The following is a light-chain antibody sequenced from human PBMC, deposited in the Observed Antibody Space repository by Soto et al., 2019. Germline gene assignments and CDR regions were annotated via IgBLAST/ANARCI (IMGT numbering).Light chain of an antibody. Sequence: IQMTQSPSSLSACVGDRLSITCRASQVITNDLGWYQQKPGKAPKRLIYAASTLQSGVPSRFSGSGSGTEFTLTISSLQPEDVATYYCLQLNTYPWTFGQGTKGDIK. V-gene: IGKV1-17*01. CDR1: QVITND. J-gene: IGKJ1*01. CDR3: LQLNTYPWT. CDR2: AAS.